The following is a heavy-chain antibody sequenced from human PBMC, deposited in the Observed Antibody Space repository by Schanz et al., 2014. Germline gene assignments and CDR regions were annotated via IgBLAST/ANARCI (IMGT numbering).Heavy chain of an antibody. Sequence: QLQLQESGPGLVNPSETLSLTCTVSGGSISSIGFYWGWIRQPPGKGLEWIGRMYYSGSTYYNPSLKSRVTISGDTSKNQFSLKLYSVTAADTAVYYCARKAPDYYASGSKNWFDPWGQGTLVTVSS. CDR3: ARKAPDYYASGSKNWFDP. J-gene: IGHJ5*02. CDR1: GGSISSIGFY. D-gene: IGHD3-10*01. CDR2: MYYSGST. V-gene: IGHV4-39*07.